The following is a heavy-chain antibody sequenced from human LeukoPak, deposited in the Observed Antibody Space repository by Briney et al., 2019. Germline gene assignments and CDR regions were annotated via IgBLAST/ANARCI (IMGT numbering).Heavy chain of an antibody. Sequence: PGGSLRLSCAASGFTFSNAWMSWVRQAPGKGLEWVGRIKSKTDGGTTDYAAPVKGRFTISRDDSKNTLYLQMNSLKTEDTAVYYCTTVGPYYDSSGYYYVFDYWGQGTLVTVSS. V-gene: IGHV3-15*01. CDR3: TTVGPYYDSSGYYYVFDY. D-gene: IGHD3-22*01. J-gene: IGHJ4*02. CDR1: GFTFSNAW. CDR2: IKSKTDGGTT.